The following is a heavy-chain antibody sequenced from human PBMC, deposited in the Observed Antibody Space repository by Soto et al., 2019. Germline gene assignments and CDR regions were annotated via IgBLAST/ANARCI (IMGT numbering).Heavy chain of an antibody. CDR1: GFTFSSYA. Sequence: GGSLRLSCSASGFTFSSYAMHWVRQAPGKGLEYVSAISSNGGSTYYADSVKGRFTISRDNSKNTLYLQMNSLRAEDTAVYYCARDGGSSCLGYCFLRGYFDYWGQGTLVTVSS. CDR2: ISSNGGST. D-gene: IGHD2-15*01. CDR3: ARDGGSSCLGYCFLRGYFDY. V-gene: IGHV3-64*04. J-gene: IGHJ4*02.